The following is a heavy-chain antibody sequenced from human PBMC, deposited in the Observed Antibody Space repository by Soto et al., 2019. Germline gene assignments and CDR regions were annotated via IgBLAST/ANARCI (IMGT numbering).Heavy chain of an antibody. V-gene: IGHV3-48*01. J-gene: IGHJ4*02. D-gene: IGHD3-10*01. CDR2: ISSSSSTI. Sequence: PGGSLRLSCAASGFTFSSYSMNWVRQAPGKGLEWVSYISSSSSTIYYVDSVKGRFTISRDNAKNSLYLQMNSLTAEDRAMYYCARGGFWAPGTLVTVSS. CDR3: ARGGF. CDR1: GFTFSSYS.